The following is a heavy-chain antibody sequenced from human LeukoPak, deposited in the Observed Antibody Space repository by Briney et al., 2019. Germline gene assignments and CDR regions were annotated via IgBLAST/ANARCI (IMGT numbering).Heavy chain of an antibody. CDR1: GGSISSRSYY. CDR2: ISYSGST. D-gene: IGHD6-19*01. J-gene: IGHJ5*02. CDR3: ATTPKMYSSGWPNWFDP. V-gene: IGHV4-39*01. Sequence: PSETLSLTCTVSGGSISSRSYYWGWIRQPPGKGLEWIGSISYSGSTYYNPSLKSRVTISLDTSKNQFSLKLSSVTAADTAVYYCATTPKMYSSGWPNWFDPWGQGTLVTVSS.